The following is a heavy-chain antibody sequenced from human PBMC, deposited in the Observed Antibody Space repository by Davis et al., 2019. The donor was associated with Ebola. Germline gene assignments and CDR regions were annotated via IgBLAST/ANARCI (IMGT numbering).Heavy chain of an antibody. V-gene: IGHV3-7*01. Sequence: GGSLRLSCAASGLTFRNSLMTWVRQAPGKGLEWVANINQDGSEKYYVASVEGRFTISRDNAKNTLYLQMNSLRAEDTAVYYCARGTSALGYCISTSCLGDEGGKGTRVT. J-gene: IGHJ6*03. D-gene: IGHD2-2*01. CDR1: GLTFRNSL. CDR3: ARGTSALGYCISTSCLGDE. CDR2: INQDGSEK.